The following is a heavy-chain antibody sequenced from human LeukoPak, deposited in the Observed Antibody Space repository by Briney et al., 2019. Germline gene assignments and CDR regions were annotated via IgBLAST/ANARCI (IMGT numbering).Heavy chain of an antibody. CDR3: AREDGGGNSDY. J-gene: IGHJ4*02. Sequence: GGSLRLSCAASGFTFSSYWMSWVRQAPGKGLEWVANIKQDGSEKYYADSVKGRFTISRDNAKNSLYLQMNSLRAEDTAVYYCAREDGGGNSDYWGQGTLVTVSS. V-gene: IGHV3-7*01. CDR2: IKQDGSEK. CDR1: GFTFSSYW. D-gene: IGHD4-23*01.